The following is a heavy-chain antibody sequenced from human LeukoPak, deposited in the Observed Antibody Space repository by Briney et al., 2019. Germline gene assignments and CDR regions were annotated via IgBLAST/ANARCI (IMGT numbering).Heavy chain of an antibody. J-gene: IGHJ4*02. Sequence: GGSLRLSCAASGFTFDDYDMSWVRQAPGKGLEWVSGINWNGGSTGYADSVKGRFTISRDNARNSLYLQMNSLRVEDTAFYYCARNSGANVYTNSFQYWGRGTLVTVSS. D-gene: IGHD1-26*01. CDR1: GFTFDDYD. CDR3: ARNSGANVYTNSFQY. V-gene: IGHV3-20*04. CDR2: INWNGGST.